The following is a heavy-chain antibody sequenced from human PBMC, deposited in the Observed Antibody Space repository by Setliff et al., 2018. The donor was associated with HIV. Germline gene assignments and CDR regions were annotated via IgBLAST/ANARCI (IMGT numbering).Heavy chain of an antibody. CDR3: ARDLRYPGVS. CDR1: GGTFSSYA. CDR2: FDPEDGET. D-gene: IGHD1-20*01. J-gene: IGHJ5*02. V-gene: IGHV1-24*01. Sequence: ASVKVSCKASGGTFSSYAINWVRQAPGKELEWMGGFDPEDGETIYAQKFQGRVTMTEDTSTDTAYMELSSLRSEDTAVYYCARDLRYPGVSWGQGTLVTVSS.